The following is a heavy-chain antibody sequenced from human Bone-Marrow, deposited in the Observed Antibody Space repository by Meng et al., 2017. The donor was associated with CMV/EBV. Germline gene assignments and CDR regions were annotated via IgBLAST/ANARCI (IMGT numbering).Heavy chain of an antibody. CDR1: GFRFDNYA. CDR2: ITTYNGDT. J-gene: IGHJ6*02. D-gene: IGHD5-24*01. CDR3: AGDDNNHGMDV. V-gene: IGHV1-18*01. Sequence: ASVKVSCKASGFRFDNYAISWVRQAPGQGLEWMGWITTYNGDTEYAQSLQGRVTMTADTSTSTAYVEVRNLRSDDTAVYYCAGDDNNHGMDVWGQGTTVTVSS.